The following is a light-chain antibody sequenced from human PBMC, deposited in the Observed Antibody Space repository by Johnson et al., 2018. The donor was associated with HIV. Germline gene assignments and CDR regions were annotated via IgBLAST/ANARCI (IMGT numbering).Light chain of an antibody. V-gene: IGLV1-51*02. Sequence: QSVLTQPPSVSAAPGQTVTISCSGSSSNIGNNYVSWYQQLPGTAPKLLIYENNKRPSGITDRFSGSKSGTSATLGITGLQTGDEADYYCGTWDSSLSAGVFGTGTKVTVL. CDR1: SSNIGNNY. J-gene: IGLJ1*01. CDR3: GTWDSSLSAGV. CDR2: ENN.